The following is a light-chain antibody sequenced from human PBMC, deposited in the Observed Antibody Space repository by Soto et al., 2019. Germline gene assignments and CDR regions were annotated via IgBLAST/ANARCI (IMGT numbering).Light chain of an antibody. CDR2: AAS. CDR1: QSISNY. J-gene: IGKJ2*01. CDR3: QQSYSTPRT. V-gene: IGKV1-39*01. Sequence: DLQMTQSPSSLSASVGDRVTITCRASQSISNYLNWYQQKPGKAPNLLIYAASSLQSGVPSRFSGSGSGTDFTLTINSLQPEDFATYYCQQSYSTPRTFGQGTKLEI.